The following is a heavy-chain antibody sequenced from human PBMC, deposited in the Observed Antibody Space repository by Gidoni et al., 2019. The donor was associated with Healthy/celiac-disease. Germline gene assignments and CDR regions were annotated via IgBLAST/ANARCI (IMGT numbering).Heavy chain of an antibody. CDR1: GFTFGDYA. D-gene: IGHD6-19*01. CDR3: TRVSSGWSCADY. V-gene: IGHV3-49*04. Sequence: EVQLVESGGGLVQPGRSLRLACTASGFTFGDYAMSWVRQAPGKGLEWVGFIGSKAYGGTTEYAASVKGRFTISRDDSKSIAYLQMNSLKTEDTAVYYCTRVSSGWSCADYWGQGTLVTVSS. J-gene: IGHJ4*02. CDR2: IGSKAYGGTT.